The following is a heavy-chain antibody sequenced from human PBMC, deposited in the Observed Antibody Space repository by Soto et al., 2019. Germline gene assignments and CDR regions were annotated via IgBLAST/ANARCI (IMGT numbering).Heavy chain of an antibody. CDR2: IYYSGST. CDR3: ARTDYSGYDDPKPFDY. D-gene: IGHD5-12*01. V-gene: IGHV4-31*03. J-gene: IGHJ4*02. CDR1: GGSISSGGYY. Sequence: SETLSLTCTVSGGSISSGGYYWSWIRQHPGKGLEWIGYIYYSGSTYYNPSLKSRVTISVDTSKNQFSLKLSSVTAADTAVYYCARTDYSGYDDPKPFDYWGQGTLVTVSS.